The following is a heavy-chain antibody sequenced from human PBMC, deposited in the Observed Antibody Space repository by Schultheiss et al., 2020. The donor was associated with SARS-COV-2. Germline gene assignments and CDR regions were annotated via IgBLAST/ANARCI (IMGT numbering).Heavy chain of an antibody. J-gene: IGHJ4*02. CDR3: ARANYYYDQFDY. CDR2: IYYSGST. V-gene: IGHV4-59*01. CDR1: GGSISSYY. D-gene: IGHD3-22*01. Sequence: SETLSLTCTVSGGSISSYYWSWIRQPPGKGLEWIGYIYYSGSTNYNPSLKSRVTISVDTSKNQFSLKLSSVTAADTAVYYCARANYYYDQFDYWGQGTLGTVSS.